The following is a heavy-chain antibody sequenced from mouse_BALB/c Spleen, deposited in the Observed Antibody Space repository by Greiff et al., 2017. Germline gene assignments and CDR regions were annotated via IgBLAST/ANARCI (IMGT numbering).Heavy chain of an antibody. CDR1: GYTFTSYW. CDR2: IYPSDSYT. CDR3: TRSDSAMDY. J-gene: IGHJ4*01. Sequence: QVQLQQPGAELVRPGASVKLSCKASGYTFTSYWINWVKQRPGQGLEWIGNIYPSDSYTNYNQKFKDKATLTVDKSSSTAYMQLSSPTSEDSAVFYCTRSDSAMDYWGQGTSVTVSS. V-gene: IGHV1-69*02.